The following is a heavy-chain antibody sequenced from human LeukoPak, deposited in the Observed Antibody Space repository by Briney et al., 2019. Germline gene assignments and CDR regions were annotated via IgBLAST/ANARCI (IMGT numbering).Heavy chain of an antibody. J-gene: IGHJ4*02. CDR2: INHSGST. Sequence: SETLSLTCTVSGGSISSGSYYWSWIRQPPGKGLEWIGEINHSGSTNYNPSLKSRVTISVDTSKNQFSLKLSSVTAADTAVYYCARGSLRYYYDSRAAYYFDYWGQGTLVTVSS. CDR1: GGSISSGSYY. CDR3: ARGSLRYYYDSRAAYYFDY. V-gene: IGHV4-39*07. D-gene: IGHD3-22*01.